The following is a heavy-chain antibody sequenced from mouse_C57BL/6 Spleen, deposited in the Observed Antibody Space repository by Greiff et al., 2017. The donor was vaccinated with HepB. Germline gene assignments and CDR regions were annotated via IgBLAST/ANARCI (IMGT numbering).Heavy chain of an antibody. Sequence: VKLMESGPELVKPGASVKISCKASGYAFSSSWMNWVKQRPGKGLEWIGRIYPGDGDTNYNGKFKGKATLTADKSSSTAYMQLSSLTSEDSAVYFCARGIGYFDVWGTGTTVTVSS. J-gene: IGHJ1*03. CDR2: IYPGDGDT. CDR1: GYAFSSSW. V-gene: IGHV1-82*01. CDR3: ARGIGYFDV.